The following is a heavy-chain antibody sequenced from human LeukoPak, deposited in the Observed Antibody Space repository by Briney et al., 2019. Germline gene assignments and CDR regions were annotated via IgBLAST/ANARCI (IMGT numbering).Heavy chain of an antibody. V-gene: IGHV3-15*01. Sequence: GGSLRLSCAASGFTFSNAWMSWVRQAPGKGLEWVGRIKSKTDGGTTDYAAPVKGRFTISRDDSKNTLYVQMNSLKTEDTAVYYCTGDYGDHLDWFDPWGQGTLVTVSS. CDR2: IKSKTDGGTT. J-gene: IGHJ5*02. CDR1: GFTFSNAW. D-gene: IGHD4-17*01. CDR3: TGDYGDHLDWFDP.